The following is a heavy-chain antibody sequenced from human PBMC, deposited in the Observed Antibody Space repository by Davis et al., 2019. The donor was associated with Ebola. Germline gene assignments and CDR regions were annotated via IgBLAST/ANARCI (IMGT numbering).Heavy chain of an antibody. V-gene: IGHV4-39*01. Sequence: PSETLSLTCTVSGGSISSSSYYWGWIRQPPGKGLEWIGSIYYSGSTYYNPSLKSRVTISVDTSKNQFSLKLSSVTAADTAVYYCASRYGDYGYGMDVWGKGTTVTVSS. CDR2: IYYSGST. CDR1: GGSISSSSYY. D-gene: IGHD4-17*01. J-gene: IGHJ6*04. CDR3: ASRYGDYGYGMDV.